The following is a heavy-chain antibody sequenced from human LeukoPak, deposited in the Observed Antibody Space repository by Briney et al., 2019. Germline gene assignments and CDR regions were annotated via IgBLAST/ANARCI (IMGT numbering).Heavy chain of an antibody. J-gene: IGHJ3*02. Sequence: GGSLRLSCAASGFTFSSYSMNWVRQAPGKGLEWVSSISSGSTYMYYADSVKGRFTISRDNAQNSVFLQMNSLRAEDTAVYYCGRVGGRSKAAKGDAFDIWGQGTMVVASS. CDR1: GFTFSSYS. D-gene: IGHD6-6*01. CDR3: GRVGGRSKAAKGDAFDI. V-gene: IGHV3-21*06. CDR2: ISSGSTYM.